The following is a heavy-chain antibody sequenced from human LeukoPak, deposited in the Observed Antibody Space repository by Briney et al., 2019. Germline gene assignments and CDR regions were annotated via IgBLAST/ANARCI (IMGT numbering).Heavy chain of an antibody. Sequence: PSQTLSLTCTVSGGSISSGSYYWSWIRQPAGKGLEWIGRIYTSGSTNYNPSLKSRVTISVDTSKNQFSLKLSSVTAADTAVYYCARAGAYSYGSKYYFDYWGQGTLVTVSS. D-gene: IGHD5-18*01. J-gene: IGHJ4*02. V-gene: IGHV4-61*02. CDR3: ARAGAYSYGSKYYFDY. CDR1: GGSISSGSYY. CDR2: IYTSGST.